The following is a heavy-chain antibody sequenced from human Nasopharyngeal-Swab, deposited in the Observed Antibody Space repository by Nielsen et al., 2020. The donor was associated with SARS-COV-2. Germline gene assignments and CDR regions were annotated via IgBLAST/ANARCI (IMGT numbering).Heavy chain of an antibody. Sequence: ALVKVSCKASGYTFTSYDINWVRQATGQGLEWMGWMNPNSGNTGYAQKFQGRVTMTRNTSISTAYMELSSLRSEDTAVYYCASPKAVTTGYYGMDVWGQGTTVTVSS. CDR3: ASPKAVTTGYYGMDV. CDR2: MNPNSGNT. V-gene: IGHV1-8*01. CDR1: GYTFTSYD. D-gene: IGHD4-17*01. J-gene: IGHJ6*02.